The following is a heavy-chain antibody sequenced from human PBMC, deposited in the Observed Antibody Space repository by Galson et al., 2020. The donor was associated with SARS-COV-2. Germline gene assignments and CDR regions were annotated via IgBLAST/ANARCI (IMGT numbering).Heavy chain of an antibody. Sequence: ESGPTLVKPTQTLTLTCTLSGFSISTSGVGVGWIRQPPGTALEWLAHISWNDDKRISPSPQNRVTITKDNSRNQVVLRLTNAYAVDAATYYCAQWAMFGVVTSDVFDLWGPGTMVTVSS. CDR3: AQWAMFGVVTSDVFDL. CDR2: ISWNDDK. CDR1: GFSISTSGVG. V-gene: IGHV2-5*01. D-gene: IGHD3-3*01. J-gene: IGHJ3*01.